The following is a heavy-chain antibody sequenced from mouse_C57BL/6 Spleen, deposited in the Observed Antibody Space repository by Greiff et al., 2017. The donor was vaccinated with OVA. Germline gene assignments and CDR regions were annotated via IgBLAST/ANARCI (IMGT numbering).Heavy chain of an antibody. V-gene: IGHV1-69*01. CDR1: GYTFTSYW. D-gene: IGHD1-1*01. Sequence: VQLQQSGAELVMPGASVKLSCKASGYTFTSYWMHWVKQRPGQGLEWIGEIDPSDSYTNYNQKFKGKSTLTVDKSSSTAYMQLSSLTSEDSAVYYCARGVYYYGSRDYWGQGTTLTVSS. CDR3: ARGVYYYGSRDY. CDR2: IDPSDSYT. J-gene: IGHJ2*01.